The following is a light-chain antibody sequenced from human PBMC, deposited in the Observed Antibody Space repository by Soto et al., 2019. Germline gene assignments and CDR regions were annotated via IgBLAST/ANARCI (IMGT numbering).Light chain of an antibody. J-gene: IGKJ1*01. CDR1: QSISDS. CDR3: QQYTGYSRT. V-gene: IGKV1-5*01. CDR2: DAS. Sequence: DIQMTQSPSTLSTSIGDRVTITCRASQSISDSLAWYQQKPGKAPFLLISDASNLERGVPSRFSGSGSGTEFTLTIPSMQPDDFATYYCQQYTGYSRTFGQGTKVEIK.